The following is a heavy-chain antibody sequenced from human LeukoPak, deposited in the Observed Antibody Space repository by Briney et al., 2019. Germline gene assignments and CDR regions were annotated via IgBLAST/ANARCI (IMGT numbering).Heavy chain of an antibody. CDR3: AREYCGGDCYSGGY. CDR1: GYTFTSYA. CDR2: INAGNGNT. Sequence: GALVKVSCKASGYTFTSYAMHWVRQAPGQRLEWMGWINAGNGNTKYSQKFQGRVTITRDTSASTAYMELSSLRSEDTAVYYCAREYCGGDCYSGGYWGQGTLVTVSS. D-gene: IGHD2-21*02. V-gene: IGHV1-3*01. J-gene: IGHJ4*02.